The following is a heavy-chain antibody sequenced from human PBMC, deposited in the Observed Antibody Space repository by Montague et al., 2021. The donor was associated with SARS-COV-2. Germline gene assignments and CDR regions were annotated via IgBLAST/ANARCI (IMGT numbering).Heavy chain of an antibody. Sequence: PRLSCAASGFIFSSYEMNWVRQAPGKGLEWISYISSSGGGSTKHYTXXXKGRFTISRDNAKNSLYLQMNSQRVEDTAIYYCARDRDWDDWCGMDVWGQGTTVTVSS. D-gene: IGHD2-21*01. CDR2: ISSSGGGSTK. CDR1: GFIFSSYE. J-gene: IGHJ6*02. V-gene: IGHV3-48*03. CDR3: ARDRDWDDWCGMDV.